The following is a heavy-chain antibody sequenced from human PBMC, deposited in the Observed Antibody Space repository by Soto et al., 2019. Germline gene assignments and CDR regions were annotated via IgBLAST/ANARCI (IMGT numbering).Heavy chain of an antibody. CDR1: GGSISSSSYY. CDR3: ANYSPDYYDSSGYYWPFDY. J-gene: IGHJ4*02. Sequence: SETLSLTCTVSGGSISSSSYYWGWIRQPPGKGKEWIGSIYYSRSTYYNPSLKSRVTISVDTSKNHFSLMLNSVTAADTAVYYCANYSPDYYDSSGYYWPFDYWGQGTLVTVSS. V-gene: IGHV4-39*02. CDR2: IYYSRST. D-gene: IGHD3-22*01.